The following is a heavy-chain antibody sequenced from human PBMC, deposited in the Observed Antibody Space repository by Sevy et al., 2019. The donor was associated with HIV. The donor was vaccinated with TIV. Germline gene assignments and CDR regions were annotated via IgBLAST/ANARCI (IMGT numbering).Heavy chain of an antibody. Sequence: SETLSLTCTVSGGSISSYYWSWIRQPPGKGLEWIGYIYYSGSTNYNPSLKSRVTISVDTSKNQFSLKLSSVTAADTAVYYCAREYYDSSGSPAGAFDIWGQGTMVTVSS. CDR2: IYYSGST. J-gene: IGHJ3*02. D-gene: IGHD3-22*01. V-gene: IGHV4-59*01. CDR3: AREYYDSSGSPAGAFDI. CDR1: GGSISSYY.